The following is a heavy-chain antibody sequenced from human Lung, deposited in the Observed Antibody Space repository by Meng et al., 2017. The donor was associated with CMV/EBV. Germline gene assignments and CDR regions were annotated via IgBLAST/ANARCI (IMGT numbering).Heavy chain of an antibody. CDR2: IKEDGSEK. V-gene: IGHV3-7*02. D-gene: IGHD2-8*01. CDR3: RDGHYSGR. J-gene: IGHJ4*02. CDR1: GLRFSRFW. Sequence: QVVECGGGLVQPGGSLRLSCKVSGLRFSRFWMSWVRQAPGKGLEWVANIKEDGSEKYYVDSVKGRFTISRDNAKNSLYLQMNSPRVEDTAVYYCRDGHYSGRWGQGTLVTVSS.